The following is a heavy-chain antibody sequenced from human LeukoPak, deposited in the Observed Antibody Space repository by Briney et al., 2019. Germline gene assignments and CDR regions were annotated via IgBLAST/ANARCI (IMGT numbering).Heavy chain of an antibody. CDR3: ARGHIAAAGYYYYYYMDV. CDR1: GYTFTGYY. Sequence: ASXKVSCKASGYTFTGYYMHWVRQAPGQGLEWMGRINPNSGGTNYAQKFQGRVTMTRDTSISTAYMELSRLRSDDTAVYYCARGHIAAAGYYYYYYMDVWGKGTTVTVSS. D-gene: IGHD6-13*01. CDR2: INPNSGGT. J-gene: IGHJ6*03. V-gene: IGHV1-2*06.